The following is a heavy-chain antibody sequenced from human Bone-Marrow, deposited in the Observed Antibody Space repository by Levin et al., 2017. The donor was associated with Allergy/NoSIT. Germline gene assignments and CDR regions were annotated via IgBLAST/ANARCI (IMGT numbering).Heavy chain of an antibody. CDR1: GFTFSTYA. V-gene: IGHV3-30*04. J-gene: IGHJ4*02. CDR2: ITYDGNDR. D-gene: IGHD4-17*01. Sequence: QTGGSLRLSCAASGFTFSTYAMHWVRQAPGKGLEWVAVITYDGNDRFYADSVKGRFTISRDNSEKTVNLEMDSLRSDDTAVYFCARGKYGDLLDSWGRGTLVTVSS. CDR3: ARGKYGDLLDS.